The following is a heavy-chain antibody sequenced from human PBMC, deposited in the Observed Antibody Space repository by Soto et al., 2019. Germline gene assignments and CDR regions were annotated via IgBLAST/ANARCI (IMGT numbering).Heavy chain of an antibody. V-gene: IGHV1-8*01. CDR3: AVIEDNGFDY. J-gene: IGHJ4*02. D-gene: IGHD2-8*01. CDR1: GYTFTSND. Sequence: QVQLVQSGAEVKKPGASVKVSCKASGYTFTSNDINWVRQATQKGLEWMGWMNPNSGNTGYAQKFQGRVTMTRNTSINTAFMELRSLRSEDTAVYYCAVIEDNGFDYWGQGTLVTVSS. CDR2: MNPNSGNT.